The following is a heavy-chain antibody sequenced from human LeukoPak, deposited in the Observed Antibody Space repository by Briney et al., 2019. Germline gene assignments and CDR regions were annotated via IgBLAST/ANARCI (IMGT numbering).Heavy chain of an antibody. D-gene: IGHD3-22*01. CDR3: AKVPKYYDSSGYFNY. J-gene: IGHJ4*02. V-gene: IGHV3-23*01. CDR2: ISGSGGST. CDR1: GFTFSSYA. Sequence: GGSLRLYCAASGFTFSSYAMSWVRQAPGKGLEWVSAISGSGGSTYYADSVKGRFTISRDNSKNTLYLQMNSLRAEDTAVYYCAKVPKYYDSSGYFNYWGQGTLVTVSS.